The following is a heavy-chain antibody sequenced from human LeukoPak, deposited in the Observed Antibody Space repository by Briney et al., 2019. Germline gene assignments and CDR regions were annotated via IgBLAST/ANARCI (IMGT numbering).Heavy chain of an antibody. CDR3: ARRTNGAFDI. Sequence: GESLKISCKGSGYSFPAYWIGWVRQMPGKGLEWMGIIFPGDSDTRYSPSFQGQVTISADKSISTAYLQWSALKASDTAMYYCARRTNGAFDIWGQGTMVTVSS. CDR2: IFPGDSDT. V-gene: IGHV5-51*01. J-gene: IGHJ3*02. CDR1: GYSFPAYW. D-gene: IGHD2-8*01.